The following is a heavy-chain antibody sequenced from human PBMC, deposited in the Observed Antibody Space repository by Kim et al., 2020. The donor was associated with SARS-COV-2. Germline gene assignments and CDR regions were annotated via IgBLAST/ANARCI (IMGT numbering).Heavy chain of an antibody. V-gene: IGHV3-66*01. J-gene: IGHJ6*02. CDR3: AAVSQAYYYGMDV. CDR1: GFTVSSNY. Sequence: GGSLRLSCAASGFTVSSNYMSWVRQAPGKGLEWVSVIYSGGSTYYADSVKGRFTISRNNSKNTLYLQMNSLRAEDTAVYYCAAVSQAYYYGMDVWGQGTTVTVSS. CDR2: IYSGGST.